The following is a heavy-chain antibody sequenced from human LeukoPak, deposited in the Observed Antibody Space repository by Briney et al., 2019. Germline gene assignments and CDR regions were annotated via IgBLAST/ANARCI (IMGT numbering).Heavy chain of an antibody. V-gene: IGHV3-23*01. CDR3: AKAPRAAAGSYNGMDV. CDR2: ISGSGGST. Sequence: GGSLRLSCAASGFTLSTYAMSWVRQAPGKGLEWVSAISGSGGSTYYADSVKGRFTISRDNSKNTLYLQMNSLTAEDTAVYYCAKAPRAAAGSYNGMDVWGQGTTVTVSS. J-gene: IGHJ6*02. CDR1: GFTLSTYA. D-gene: IGHD6-13*01.